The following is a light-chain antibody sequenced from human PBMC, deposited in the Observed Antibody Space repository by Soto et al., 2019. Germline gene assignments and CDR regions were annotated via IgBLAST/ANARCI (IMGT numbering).Light chain of an antibody. J-gene: IGLJ1*01. V-gene: IGLV2-14*01. CDR3: SAFATSRAYV. CDR2: EVS. Sequence: QSVLTQPASVSGSPGQSITISCTGTSSDVGAYNYVSWYQQQSGKAPKLLIHEVSSRPAGVSDRFSGSKSGNTASLTISGLQAEVEADYYCSAFATSRAYVFGIGTKLTVL. CDR1: SSDVGAYNY.